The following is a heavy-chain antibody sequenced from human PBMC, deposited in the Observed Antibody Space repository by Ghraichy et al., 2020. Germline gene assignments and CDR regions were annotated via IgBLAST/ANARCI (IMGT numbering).Heavy chain of an antibody. J-gene: IGHJ4*02. CDR2: IYYSGST. CDR1: GGSISSYY. CDR3: ARTPSSGWSHYFDY. D-gene: IGHD6-19*01. Sequence: SQTLSLTCTVSGGSISSYYWSWIRQPPGKGLEWIGYIYYSGSTNYNPSLKSRVTISVDTSKNQFSLKLSSVTAADTAVYYCARTPSSGWSHYFDYWGQGTLVTVSS. V-gene: IGHV4-59*08.